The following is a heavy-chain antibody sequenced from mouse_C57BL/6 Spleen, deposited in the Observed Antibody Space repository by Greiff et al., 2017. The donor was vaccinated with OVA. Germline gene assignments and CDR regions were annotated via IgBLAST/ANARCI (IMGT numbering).Heavy chain of an antibody. Sequence: EVKLVESGGGLVKPGGSLKLSCAASGFTFSDYGMHWVRQAPEKGLEWVAYISSGSSTIYYADTVKGRFTISRDNAKNTLFLQMTSLRSEDTAMYYCARGTGTKYVDVWGTGTTVTVSA. CDR1: GFTFSDYG. D-gene: IGHD4-1*01. J-gene: IGHJ1*03. CDR3: ARGTGTKYVDV. V-gene: IGHV5-17*01. CDR2: ISSGSSTI.